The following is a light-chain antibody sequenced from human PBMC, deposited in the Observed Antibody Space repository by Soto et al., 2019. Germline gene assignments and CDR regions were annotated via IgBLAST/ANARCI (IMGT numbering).Light chain of an antibody. J-gene: IGLJ2*01. CDR1: SSDVGGYNY. CDR2: EVS. V-gene: IGLV2-8*01. CDR3: SSYAGSNNFERV. Sequence: QSVLTQPPSASGSPGQSVTISCTGTSSDVGGYNYVSWYQQHPGKAPKLMIYEVSKRPSGVPDRFSGSKSGNTASLTVSGLQAEDEADYCCSSYAGSNNFERVFGGGTKLTVL.